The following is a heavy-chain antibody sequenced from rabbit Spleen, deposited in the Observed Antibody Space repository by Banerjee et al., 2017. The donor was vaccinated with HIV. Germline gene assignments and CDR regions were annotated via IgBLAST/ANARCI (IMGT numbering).Heavy chain of an antibody. V-gene: IGHV1S45*01. CDR3: VREVAAKFNL. J-gene: IGHJ4*01. Sequence: QEQLEESGGGLVKPEGSLTLTCKASGLSFSDRDVMCWVRQAPGKGLEWIACINTATGKAVYASWAKGRCTISRTSSTTVTLQMNSLTAADTATYFCVREVAAKFNLWGPGTLVTVS. CDR1: GLSFSDRDV. D-gene: IGHD4-1*01. CDR2: INTATGKA.